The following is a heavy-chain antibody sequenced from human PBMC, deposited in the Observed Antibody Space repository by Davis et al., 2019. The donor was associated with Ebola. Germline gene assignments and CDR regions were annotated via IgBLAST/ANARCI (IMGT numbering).Heavy chain of an antibody. J-gene: IGHJ4*02. V-gene: IGHV4-39*07. CDR1: GGSISSTSSY. CDR2: IYYSGST. Sequence: PSETLSLTCTVSGGSISSTSSYWGWIRQPPGKGLECIGNIYYSGSTHYNPSLKSRLTISVDTSKNQFSLKLSSLTAADTAVYYCARNNSGIPFDSWGQGTLVIVSS. D-gene: IGHD3-10*01. CDR3: ARNNSGIPFDS.